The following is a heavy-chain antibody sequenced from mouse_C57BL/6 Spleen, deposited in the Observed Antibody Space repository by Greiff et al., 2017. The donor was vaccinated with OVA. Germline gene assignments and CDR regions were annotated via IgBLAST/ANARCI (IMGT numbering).Heavy chain of an antibody. J-gene: IGHJ1*03. V-gene: IGHV14-1*01. D-gene: IGHD1-1*01. Sequence: EVQLQQSGAELVRPGASVKLSCTASGFTITDYYMHWVKQRPEQSLEWIGRIDPEDGDTEYDPKFQGKATMTADTSSNTAYLQLSSLTSEDTAVYYCTTVRGSSLGEWYFDVWGTGTTVTVSS. CDR3: TTVRGSSLGEWYFDV. CDR1: GFTITDYY. CDR2: IDPEDGDT.